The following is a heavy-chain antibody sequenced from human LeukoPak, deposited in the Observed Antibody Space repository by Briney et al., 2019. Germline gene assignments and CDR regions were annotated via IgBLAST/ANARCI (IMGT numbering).Heavy chain of an antibody. CDR3: AKDVMGLRYFDYFAHDY. Sequence: SGGSLRLSCAASGFTFSTYGLHWVRQAPGKGLEWVAFIWYDGSDKYYTDSVKGRFTISRDNSKDALYLQMNSLRAEDTAVYYCAKDVMGLRYFDYFAHDYWGQGTLVTVSS. CDR1: GFTFSTYG. V-gene: IGHV3-30*02. D-gene: IGHD3-9*01. CDR2: IWYDGSDK. J-gene: IGHJ4*02.